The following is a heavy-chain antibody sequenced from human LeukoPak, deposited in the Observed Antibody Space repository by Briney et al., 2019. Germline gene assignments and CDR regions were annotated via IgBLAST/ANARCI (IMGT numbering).Heavy chain of an antibody. CDR1: GGTFSSYA. Sequence: SVKVSCKASGGTFSSYAISWVRQAPGQGLEWMGGIIPIFGTANYAQKFQGRVTITADESTSTAYMELSSLRSEDTAVYYCAKTPLPTDYDFWSGYYNYFDYWGQGTLVTVSS. D-gene: IGHD3-3*01. CDR3: AKTPLPTDYDFWSGYYNYFDY. J-gene: IGHJ4*02. V-gene: IGHV1-69*13. CDR2: IIPIFGTA.